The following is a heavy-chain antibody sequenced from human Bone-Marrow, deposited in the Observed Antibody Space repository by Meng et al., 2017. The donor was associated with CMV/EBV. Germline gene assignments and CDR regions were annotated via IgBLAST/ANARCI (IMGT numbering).Heavy chain of an antibody. CDR1: SSGDYY. Sequence: SSGDYYWSWIRQPPGKGLEWIGYIYYSGSTYYNPSLKSRVTISVDTSKNQFTLKLSSVTAADTAVYYCARVRYCSSTSCYPGYFQHWGQGTLVTVSS. CDR3: ARVRYCSSTSCYPGYFQH. V-gene: IGHV4-30-4*08. D-gene: IGHD2-2*01. CDR2: IYYSGST. J-gene: IGHJ1*01.